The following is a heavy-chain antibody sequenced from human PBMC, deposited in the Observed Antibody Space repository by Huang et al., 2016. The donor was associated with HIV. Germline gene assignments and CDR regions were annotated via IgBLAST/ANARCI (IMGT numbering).Heavy chain of an antibody. CDR2: IYSGRTT. CDR1: GFTVSTNY. J-gene: IGHJ4*02. Sequence: EVQLVESGGGLIQPGGSLRLSCAASGFTVSTNYMTWVRQAPGKGREWVSLIYSGRTTYYADSVKGRFTISRDDSENTRYLHMTSLRAGDTAVYYCAKEGDTGAALGYWGQGTLVTVS. D-gene: IGHD2-8*02. V-gene: IGHV3-53*01. CDR3: AKEGDTGAALGY.